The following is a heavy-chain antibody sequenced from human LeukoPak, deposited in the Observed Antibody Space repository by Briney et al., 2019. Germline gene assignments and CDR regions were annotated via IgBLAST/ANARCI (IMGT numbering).Heavy chain of an antibody. CDR2: IYYSGST. CDR1: GGSISSSSYY. CDR3: ARHGNSNYVSWFDP. Sequence: PSETLSHTCTVSGGSISSSSYYWGWIRQPPGKGLEWIGSIYYSGSTYYNPSLKSRVTISVDTSKNQFSLKLSSVTAADTAVYYCARHGNSNYVSWFDPWGQGTLVTVSS. J-gene: IGHJ5*02. D-gene: IGHD4-11*01. V-gene: IGHV4-39*01.